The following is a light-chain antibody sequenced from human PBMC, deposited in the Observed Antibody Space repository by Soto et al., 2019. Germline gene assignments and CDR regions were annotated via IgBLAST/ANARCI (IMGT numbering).Light chain of an antibody. CDR1: WSNIGRNS. J-gene: IGLJ2*01. CDR3: CSYAGRYTLV. Sequence: QSVLTQPPSVSGTPGQRVSISCSGIWSNIGRNSVSWYQHLPGTAPKLLIYSNNQRPSGVTGRFSGSKSGTSASLAISGLQAEDEADYYCCSYAGRYTLVFGGGTKVTVL. CDR2: SNN. V-gene: IGLV1-44*01.